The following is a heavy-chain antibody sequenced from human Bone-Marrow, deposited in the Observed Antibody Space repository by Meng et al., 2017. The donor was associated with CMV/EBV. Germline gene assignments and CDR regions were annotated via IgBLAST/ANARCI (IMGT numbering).Heavy chain of an antibody. CDR2: ISGSGGST. CDR3: AKDPSIAVAGTGWFDP. Sequence: SGFTFSSYAMRWVRQAPGKGLEWVSAISGSGGSTYYADSVKGRFTISRDNSKNTLYLQMNSLRAEDTAVYYCAKDPSIAVAGTGWFDPWGQGTLVTVSS. D-gene: IGHD6-19*01. V-gene: IGHV3-23*01. CDR1: GFTFSSYA. J-gene: IGHJ5*02.